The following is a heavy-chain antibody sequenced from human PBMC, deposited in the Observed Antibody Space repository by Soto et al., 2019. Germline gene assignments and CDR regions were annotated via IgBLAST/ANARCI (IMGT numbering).Heavy chain of an antibody. CDR2: INHSGST. J-gene: IGHJ3*02. V-gene: IGHV4-34*01. Sequence: SETLSLTCAVYGGSFSGYYWSWIRQPPGKGLEWIGEINHSGSTNYNPSLKSRVTISVDTSKNQFSLKLSSVTAADTAVYYCQIAAMNYAFDIWGQGTMVTVSS. CDR3: QIAAMNYAFDI. CDR1: GGSFSGYY. D-gene: IGHD2-2*01.